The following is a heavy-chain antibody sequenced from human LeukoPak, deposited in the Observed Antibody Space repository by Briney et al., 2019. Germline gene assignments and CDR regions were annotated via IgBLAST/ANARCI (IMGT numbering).Heavy chain of an antibody. Sequence: ASVKVSCKASGYTFTSYYMHWVRQAPGQGLEWMGIINPSGGSTSYAQKFQGRVTMTRDTSTSTVYMELSSLRSEDTAVYYCARSRRGRFLKWFNWFDPWGQGTLVTVSS. V-gene: IGHV1-46*01. CDR2: INPSGGST. J-gene: IGHJ5*02. CDR1: GYTFTSYY. D-gene: IGHD3-3*01. CDR3: ARSRRGRFLKWFNWFDP.